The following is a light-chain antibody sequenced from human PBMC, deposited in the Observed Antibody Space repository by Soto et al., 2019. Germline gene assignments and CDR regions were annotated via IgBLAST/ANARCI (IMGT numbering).Light chain of an antibody. V-gene: IGLV4-69*01. CDR3: QTWGTGIQM. CDR2: LKSDGSH. J-gene: IGLJ3*02. CDR1: SGHSSYA. Sequence: QLVLTQSPSASASLGAPVKLTCTLSSGHSSYAIAWHQQQPEKGPRYLMKLKSDGSHIKGDGIPDRFSGSSSGAERHLTISNLQSEDEADYYCQTWGTGIQMFGGGTKLTVL.